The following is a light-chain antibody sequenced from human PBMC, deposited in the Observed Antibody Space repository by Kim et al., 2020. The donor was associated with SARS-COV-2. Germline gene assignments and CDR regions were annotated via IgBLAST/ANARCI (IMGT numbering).Light chain of an antibody. CDR1: YRYVGGYEF. CDR3: SSYTIRSTWV. Sequence: QSALTQPASVSGSPGQSITISCTGTYRYVGGYEFVSWYQHHPGKAPRLMIYEVNKRSSGISNRFSGSKSGNTASLTISGLQTEDEADYYCSSYTIRSTWVFGGGTKLTVL. J-gene: IGLJ3*02. V-gene: IGLV2-14*01. CDR2: EVN.